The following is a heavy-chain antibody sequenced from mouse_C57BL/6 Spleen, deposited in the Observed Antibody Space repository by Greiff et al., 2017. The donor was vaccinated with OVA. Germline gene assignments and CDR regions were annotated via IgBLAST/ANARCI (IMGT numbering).Heavy chain of an antibody. Sequence: EVQLQQSGPELVKPGASVKISCKASGYTFTDYYMNWVKQSHGQSLEWIGDINPNNGGTSYNQKFKGKATLTVDKSSSTAYMELRSLTSEDSAVYYCARYYSNYRGAMDYWGQGTSGTVSS. CDR2: INPNNGGT. CDR1: GYTFTDYY. CDR3: ARYYSNYRGAMDY. V-gene: IGHV1-26*01. D-gene: IGHD2-5*01. J-gene: IGHJ4*01.